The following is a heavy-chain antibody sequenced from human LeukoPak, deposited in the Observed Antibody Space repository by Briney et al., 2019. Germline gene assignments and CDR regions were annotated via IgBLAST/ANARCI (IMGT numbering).Heavy chain of an antibody. J-gene: IGHJ4*02. D-gene: IGHD2-21*02. CDR3: ARDARNDLCGGDCYSFDY. CDR1: GFTFSNYA. Sequence: PGGSLRLSCAASGFTFSNYAMSWVRQAPGKGLEWVSPISNRGGVTYYAESVKGRFTISRDNSKNTLYLQMNSLRAEDTAVYYCARDARNDLCGGDCYSFDYWGQGTLVTVSS. CDR2: ISNRGGVT. V-gene: IGHV3-23*01.